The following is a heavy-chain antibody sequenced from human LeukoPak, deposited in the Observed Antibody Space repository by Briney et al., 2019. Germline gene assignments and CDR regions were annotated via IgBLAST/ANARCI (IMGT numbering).Heavy chain of an antibody. CDR2: ISSSGSTI. V-gene: IGHV3-48*03. Sequence: PGGSLRLSCAASGFTFSSYEMNWVRQAPGKGLEWVSYISSSGSTIYYADSVKDRFTISRDNAKNSLYLQMNSLRAEDTAVYYCARSKTTVTTRDAFDIWGQGTMVTVSS. CDR1: GFTFSSYE. D-gene: IGHD4-17*01. J-gene: IGHJ3*02. CDR3: ARSKTTVTTRDAFDI.